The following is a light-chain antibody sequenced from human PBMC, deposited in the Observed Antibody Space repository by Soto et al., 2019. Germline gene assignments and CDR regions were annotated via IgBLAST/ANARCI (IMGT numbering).Light chain of an antibody. V-gene: IGLV1-44*01. Sequence: QSVLTQPPSASGNPGQRVTISCSGSSSNIGSNTVSWYLQLPGTAPKLLIYSSNQRPSGVPDRFSGSKSDTSASLAISGLQSEDEADYYCAAWDDSMNALVFGTGTKVTVL. CDR3: AAWDDSMNALV. CDR2: SSN. J-gene: IGLJ1*01. CDR1: SSNIGSNT.